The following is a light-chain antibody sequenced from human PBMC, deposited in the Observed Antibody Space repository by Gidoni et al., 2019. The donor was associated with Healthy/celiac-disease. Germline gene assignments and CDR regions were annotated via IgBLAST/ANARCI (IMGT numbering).Light chain of an antibody. J-gene: IGKJ5*01. V-gene: IGKV3-11*01. CDR2: DAS. CDR1: QSVSSY. CDR3: QQRSNWPPIT. Sequence: EIVLTQSPATLSLSPGERATLSYRASQSVSSYLAWYQQKPGQAHRLLIYDASNRATGIPARFSGSGSGTDFTLTISSLETEDFAVYYCQQRSNWPPITFGQGTRLEIK.